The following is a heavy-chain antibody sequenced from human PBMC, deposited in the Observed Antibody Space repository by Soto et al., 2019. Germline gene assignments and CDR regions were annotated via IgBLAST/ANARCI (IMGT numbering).Heavy chain of an antibody. J-gene: IGHJ4*02. CDR2: ISGSGGST. CDR3: AKRGSGSQFDY. Sequence: EVELLESGGGLVQPGGSLRLSCAASGFSFSSYAMSWVRQAPGKGLEWVSVISGSGGSTYYADSVKGRFTISRDNSKNTLYLQMNSLRAEDTAVYYCAKRGSGSQFDYWGQGTLVTVSS. CDR1: GFSFSSYA. D-gene: IGHD1-26*01. V-gene: IGHV3-23*01.